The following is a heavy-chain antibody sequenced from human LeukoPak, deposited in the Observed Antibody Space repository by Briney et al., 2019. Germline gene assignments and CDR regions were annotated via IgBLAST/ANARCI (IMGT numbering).Heavy chain of an antibody. D-gene: IGHD3-16*01. CDR1: GYTFTSYG. V-gene: IGHV1-18*01. Sequence: ASVKVSCKATGYTFTSYGISWVRQSPGQGLEWMGWISSNSDNTNYAQKLQGRVTMTTDTSTSTAYMELRSLRSDDTAVYYCARDWGSIKVITDYWGQGTLVTVSS. J-gene: IGHJ4*02. CDR2: ISSNSDNT. CDR3: ARDWGSIKVITDY.